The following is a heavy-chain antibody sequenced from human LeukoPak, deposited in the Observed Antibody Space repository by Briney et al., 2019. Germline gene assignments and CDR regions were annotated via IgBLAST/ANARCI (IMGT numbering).Heavy chain of an antibody. V-gene: IGHV3-48*01. Sequence: PGGSLRLSCTASGFTFGDYAMSWFRQAPGKGLEWVSYISSSSSTIYYADSVKGRFTISRDNAKNSLYLQMNSLRAEDTAVYYCARASMVWGQGTLVTVSS. CDR3: ARASMV. D-gene: IGHD2-8*01. CDR1: GFTFGDYA. J-gene: IGHJ4*02. CDR2: ISSSSSTI.